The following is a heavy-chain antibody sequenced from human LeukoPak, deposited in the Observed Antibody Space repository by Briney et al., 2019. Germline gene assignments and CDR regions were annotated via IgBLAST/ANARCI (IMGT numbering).Heavy chain of an antibody. CDR1: GYTFTGYY. D-gene: IGHD6-19*01. CDR2: INPNSGAT. V-gene: IGHV1-2*02. Sequence: ASVKVSCKASGYTFTGYYLHWVRQAPGQGLEWMGWINPNSGATNYAQKFQGRVTMTRDTSISTAYMELSSLRFDDTAVYYCARGIAVAGIDYWGQGTLATVSS. J-gene: IGHJ4*02. CDR3: ARGIAVAGIDY.